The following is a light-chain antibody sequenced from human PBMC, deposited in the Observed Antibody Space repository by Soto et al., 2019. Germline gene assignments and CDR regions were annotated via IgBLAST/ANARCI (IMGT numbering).Light chain of an antibody. J-gene: IGKJ2*01. CDR1: QSVSAY. CDR2: DAS. Sequence: EIVLTQFPATLSLSPGERATLSCRASQSVSAYLAWYQQKPGQAPRLLIWDASNRATGIPARFSGSGSGTDFTLTISSLEQEDFAVYYCQQRAIWPPYTFGQGTKVEIK. V-gene: IGKV3-11*01. CDR3: QQRAIWPPYT.